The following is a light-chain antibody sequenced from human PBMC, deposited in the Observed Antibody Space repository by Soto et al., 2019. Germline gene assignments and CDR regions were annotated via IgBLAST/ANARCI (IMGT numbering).Light chain of an antibody. J-gene: IGKJ1*01. V-gene: IGKV1-12*01. CDR2: AAT. CDR3: QQANSFPWT. Sequence: DIQMTQSPSSVSASVGDRVSITCRASQDISSWVAWYQQRPGKAPKLVIYAATILQSGVPSRFSGSGSGTAFTLTISNLQPEDFATYYCQQANSFPWTFGQGTKVDIK. CDR1: QDISSW.